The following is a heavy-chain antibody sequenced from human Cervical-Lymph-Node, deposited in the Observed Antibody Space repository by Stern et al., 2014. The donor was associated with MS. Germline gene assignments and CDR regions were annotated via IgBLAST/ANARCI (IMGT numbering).Heavy chain of an antibody. J-gene: IGHJ6*02. CDR1: GYTFTSHY. V-gene: IGHV1-46*03. D-gene: IGHD6-19*01. CDR2: INPSGGST. Sequence: QLVQSGAEVKKPGASVKVSCKASGYTFTSHYMHWVRQAPGQGLEWMGIINPSGGSTSYAQKFQGRVTMTRDTSTSTVYMELSSLRSEDTAVYYCAREAVAGRNYYYGMDVWGQGTTVTVSS. CDR3: AREAVAGRNYYYGMDV.